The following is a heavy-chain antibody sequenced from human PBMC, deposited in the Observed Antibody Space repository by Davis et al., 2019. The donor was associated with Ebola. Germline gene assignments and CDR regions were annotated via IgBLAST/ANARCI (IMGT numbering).Heavy chain of an antibody. D-gene: IGHD4-23*01. V-gene: IGHV1-46*01. J-gene: IGHJ1*01. CDR2: INPSGGST. Sequence: ASVKVSCKASGYTFTSHHIHWVRQAPGQGLEWMAAINPSGGSTKYARSFLGRVTMTRDTSTSTIYMELSSLRSEDTAVYYCARGGLTTVVFRWEYFQDWGQGTLVTVSS. CDR1: GYTFTSHH. CDR3: ARGGLTTVVFRWEYFQD.